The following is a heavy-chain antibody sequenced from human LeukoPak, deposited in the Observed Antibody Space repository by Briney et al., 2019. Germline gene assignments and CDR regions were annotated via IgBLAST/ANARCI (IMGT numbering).Heavy chain of an antibody. Sequence: GASVKVSCKASGGTFSSYAISWVRQAPGHGLEWMGGIIPIFGTANYAQKFQGRVTITADESTSTAYMELSSLRSEDTAVYYCARGYRYDFWSGYYLPNYWGQGTLVTVSS. J-gene: IGHJ4*02. CDR2: IIPIFGTA. V-gene: IGHV1-69*13. D-gene: IGHD3-3*01. CDR1: GGTFSSYA. CDR3: ARGYRYDFWSGYYLPNY.